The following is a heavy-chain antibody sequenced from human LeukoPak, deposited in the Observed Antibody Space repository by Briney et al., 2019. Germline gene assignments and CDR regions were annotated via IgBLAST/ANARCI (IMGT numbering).Heavy chain of an antibody. CDR3: AKGGPTTRQDIVVVVGGYFDY. Sequence: GGSLRLSCAASGFTFSSYGMHWVRQAPGKGLEWVAVISYDGSNKYYADSVKGRFTISRDNSKNTLYLQMNSLRAEDTAVYYCAKGGPTTRQDIVVVVGGYFDYWGQGTLVTVSS. CDR1: GFTFSSYG. CDR2: ISYDGSNK. V-gene: IGHV3-30*18. D-gene: IGHD2-15*01. J-gene: IGHJ4*02.